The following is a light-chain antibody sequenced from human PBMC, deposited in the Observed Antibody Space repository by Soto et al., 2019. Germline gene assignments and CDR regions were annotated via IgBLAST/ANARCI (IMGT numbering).Light chain of an antibody. Sequence: EILLTQSPVIVSLSPGERATLSCRASQSVSHYLAWYQQKPGQAPRLLIYDATKRATGIPARFSGSGSGTDFTLAINSLEPEDFAVYYCQQRSTWGMYAFGQGTRLEIK. J-gene: IGKJ2*01. CDR2: DAT. CDR3: QQRSTWGMYA. V-gene: IGKV3-11*01. CDR1: QSVSHY.